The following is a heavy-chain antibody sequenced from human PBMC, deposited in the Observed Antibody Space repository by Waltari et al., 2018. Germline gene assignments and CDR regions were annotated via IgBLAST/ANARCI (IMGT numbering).Heavy chain of an antibody. CDR1: GYSFTTYG. J-gene: IGHJ4*02. Sequence: EVQLVQSGAEVKKPGESLKISCEGSGYSFTTYGIGWVRQMPGKGLGWMGVIFPGDSNTKYSPSFRGQVTISADNSITTAYLQWSSLKASDTAIYFCARQPLHSYGIRHFDYWGQGTPVTVS. CDR3: ARQPLHSYGIRHFDY. V-gene: IGHV5-51*01. D-gene: IGHD5-18*01. CDR2: IFPGDSNT.